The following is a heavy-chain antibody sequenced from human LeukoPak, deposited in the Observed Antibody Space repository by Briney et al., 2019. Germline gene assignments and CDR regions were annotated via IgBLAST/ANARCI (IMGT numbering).Heavy chain of an antibody. V-gene: IGHV4-38-2*02. CDR1: GGSISSYY. D-gene: IGHD3-22*01. J-gene: IGHJ4*02. Sequence: PSETLSLTCTVSGGSISSYYWGWIRQPPGKGLEWMGSIDHSGSIYYNPSLKSRVTISVDTSKNQFSLKVSSVTAADTAVYYCARVMDYYDGTGYPPPAAADYWGQGTLVTVSS. CDR2: IDHSGSI. CDR3: ARVMDYYDGTGYPPPAAADY.